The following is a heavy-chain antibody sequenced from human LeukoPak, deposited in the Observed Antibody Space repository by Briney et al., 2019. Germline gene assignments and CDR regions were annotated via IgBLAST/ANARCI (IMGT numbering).Heavy chain of an antibody. CDR1: GFTFSGYE. D-gene: IGHD6-19*01. J-gene: IGHJ2*01. CDR2: IGSSSNTI. Sequence: GGSLRLSCAASGFTFSGYEMNWVRQAPGKGLEWVSYIGSSSNTIYYADSVKGRFTISRDNAKNSLYLQMNSLRVDDTSVYYCARGAVAGLWYFDLWGRGTLVTVSS. V-gene: IGHV3-48*03. CDR3: ARGAVAGLWYFDL.